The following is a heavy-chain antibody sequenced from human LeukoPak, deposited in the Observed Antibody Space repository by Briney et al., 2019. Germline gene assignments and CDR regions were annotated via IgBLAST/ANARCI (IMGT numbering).Heavy chain of an antibody. CDR1: GGSFSGYY. V-gene: IGHV4-34*01. CDR3: ASLRGRPWDY. CDR2: INHSGST. D-gene: IGHD1-26*01. Sequence: SETLSLTCAVYGGSFSGYYWSWIPHPPGKGLEWIGEINHSGSTNYNPSLKSRVTISVDTSKNQFSLKLSSVTAADTAVYYCASLRGRPWDYWGQGTLVTVSS. J-gene: IGHJ4*02.